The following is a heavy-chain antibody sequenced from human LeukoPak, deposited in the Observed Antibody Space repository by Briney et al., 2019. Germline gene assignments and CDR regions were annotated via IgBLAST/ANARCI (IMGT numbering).Heavy chain of an antibody. V-gene: IGHV3-21*01. CDR1: GFTSSSYS. J-gene: IGHJ4*02. CDR2: ISSSSSYI. CDR3: ARDRGYYDSRFSDY. Sequence: GSLRLSCAASGFTSSSYSMNWVRQAPGKGLEWVSSISSSSSYIYYADSVKGRFTISRDNAKNSLYLQMNSLRAEDTAVYYCARDRGYYDSRFSDYWGQGTLVTVSS. D-gene: IGHD3-22*01.